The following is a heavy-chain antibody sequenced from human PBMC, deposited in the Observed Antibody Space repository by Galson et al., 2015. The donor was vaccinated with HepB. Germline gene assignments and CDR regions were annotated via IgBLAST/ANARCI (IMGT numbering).Heavy chain of an antibody. CDR2: FDPEDGET. V-gene: IGHV1-24*01. CDR1: GYTLTELC. J-gene: IGHJ6*02. CDR3: AVDRVKRGVAYFYHGLDV. Sequence: SVKVSCKVSGYTLTELCMHWVRQAPGRGLEWMGGFDPEDGETIYAQKFQGRVTMTEDTSTDTTYMELTSLRPEDTAMYYCAVDRVKRGVAYFYHGLDVWGQGTTVTVSS. D-gene: IGHD5-12*01.